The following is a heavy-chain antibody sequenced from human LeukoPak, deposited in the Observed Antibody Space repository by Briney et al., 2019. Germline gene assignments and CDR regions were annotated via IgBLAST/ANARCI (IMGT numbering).Heavy chain of an antibody. CDR1: GFTLSSYA. D-gene: IGHD5-18*01. V-gene: IGHV3-30*02. Sequence: GGSLRLSCAASGFTLSSYAMHWVRQAPGKGLEWVTFIRYDGSNKYYADSVKGRFTISRDNSKNTLYLQMNRLRAQDTAIYYCAKDVSYGYGGPRYYYMDDWGKGTTVTISS. CDR2: IRYDGSNK. CDR3: AKDVSYGYGGPRYYYMDD. J-gene: IGHJ6*03.